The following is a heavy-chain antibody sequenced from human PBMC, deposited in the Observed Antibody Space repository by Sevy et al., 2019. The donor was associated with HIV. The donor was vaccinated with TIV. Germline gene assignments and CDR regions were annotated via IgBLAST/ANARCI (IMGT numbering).Heavy chain of an antibody. Sequence: GGSLRLSCTASGFTFDDYAMSWFRQAPGKGLEWVAFITRNSYEAYGGTTEYAASVKGRFTISRDDSKSIAYLHMNSLKTEDTAVYYCTRGLATVLTPEYYFDYWGQGTLVTVSS. CDR1: GFTFDDYA. D-gene: IGHD4-17*01. J-gene: IGHJ4*02. CDR2: ITRNSYEAYGGTT. CDR3: TRGLATVLTPEYYFDY. V-gene: IGHV3-49*03.